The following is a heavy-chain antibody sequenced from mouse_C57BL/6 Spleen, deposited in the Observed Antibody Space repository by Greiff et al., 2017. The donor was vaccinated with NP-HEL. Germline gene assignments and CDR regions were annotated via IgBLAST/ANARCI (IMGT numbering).Heavy chain of an antibody. CDR3: ARIKKLVATSFDY. V-gene: IGHV1S81*02. CDR2: TNPTNGRT. J-gene: IGHJ2*01. Sequence: VQLQQSGAELVKAGASVKMSCKASGYTFTSYWMHWVKQRLGQGLEWFAETNPTNGRTYYNEKFKSKATLTVDKSSSTAYMILSGPTFEDSAVYYCARIKKLVATSFDYVGQGTTLTVSS. D-gene: IGHD1-1*01. CDR1: GYTFTSYW.